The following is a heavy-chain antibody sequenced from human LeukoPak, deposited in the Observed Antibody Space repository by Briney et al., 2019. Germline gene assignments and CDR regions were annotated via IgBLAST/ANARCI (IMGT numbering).Heavy chain of an antibody. Sequence: ASVKVSCKASGYTFNNYGITWVRQAPGQGLEWMGWISAYNGDENYAQNFQVRVTITTDTSTSTAYMELRSLSSDDTAMYYCARASASPTMSNSYYFETTKKNAFDIWA. CDR2: ISAYNGDE. V-gene: IGHV1-18*01. J-gene: IGHJ3*02. D-gene: IGHD3-22*01. CDR3: ARASASPTMSNSYYFETTKKNAFDI. CDR1: GYTFNNYG.